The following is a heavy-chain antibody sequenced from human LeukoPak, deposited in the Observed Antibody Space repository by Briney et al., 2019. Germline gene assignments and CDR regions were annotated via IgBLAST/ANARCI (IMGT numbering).Heavy chain of an antibody. CDR1: GGSISSYY. CDR3: AREYCSSTSCYTGEFDY. D-gene: IGHD2-2*02. CDR2: IYTSEST. Sequence: SETLSLTCTVSGGSISSYYWSWIRQPAGKGLEWIGRIYTSESTNYNPSLKSRVTVSVDTSKNQFSLKLSSVTAADTAVYYCAREYCSSTSCYTGEFDYWGQGTLVTVSS. J-gene: IGHJ4*02. V-gene: IGHV4-4*07.